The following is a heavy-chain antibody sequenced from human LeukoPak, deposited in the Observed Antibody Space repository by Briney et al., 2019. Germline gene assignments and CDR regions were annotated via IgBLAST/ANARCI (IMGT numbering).Heavy chain of an antibody. CDR3: AKASGPGDFWSGPNWFDP. CDR1: GFTFSSYE. CDR2: ISSSGSTI. V-gene: IGHV3-48*03. J-gene: IGHJ5*02. Sequence: GGSLRLSCAASGFTFSSYEMNWVRQAPGKGLEWVSYISSSGSTIYYADSVKGRFTISRDNAKNSLYLQMNSLRAEDMALYYCAKASGPGDFWSGPNWFDPWGQGTLVTVSS. D-gene: IGHD3-3*01.